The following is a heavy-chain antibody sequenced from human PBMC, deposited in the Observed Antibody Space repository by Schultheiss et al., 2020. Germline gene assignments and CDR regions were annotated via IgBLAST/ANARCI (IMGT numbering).Heavy chain of an antibody. J-gene: IGHJ4*02. D-gene: IGHD2-15*01. Sequence: SETLSLTCTVSGGSISSYYWSWIRQPPGKGLEWIGYIYYSGSTYYNPSLKRRVTMSVDTSKNQFSLKLSSVTAADTAVYYCAKDNCLGYWGQGTLVTVSS. V-gene: IGHV4-59*12. CDR1: GGSISSYY. CDR2: IYYSGST. CDR3: AKDNCLGY.